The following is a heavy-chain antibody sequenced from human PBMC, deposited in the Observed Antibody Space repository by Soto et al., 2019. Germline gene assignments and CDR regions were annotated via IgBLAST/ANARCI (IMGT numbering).Heavy chain of an antibody. CDR1: GYTFTSYG. D-gene: IGHD3-9*01. Sequence: QVQLVQSGAEVKKPGASVKVSCKASGYTFTSYGISWVRQAPGQGLEWMRWISAYNGNTNYAQKLQGRVTMTTDTSTSTAYMELRSLRSDDTAVYYCARASNTDILTGYPFPDYWGQGTLVTVSS. J-gene: IGHJ4*02. CDR2: ISAYNGNT. V-gene: IGHV1-18*01. CDR3: ARASNTDILTGYPFPDY.